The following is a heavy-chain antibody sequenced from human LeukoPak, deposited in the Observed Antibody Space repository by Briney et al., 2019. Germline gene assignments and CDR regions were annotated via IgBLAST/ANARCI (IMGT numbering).Heavy chain of an antibody. J-gene: IGHJ4*02. V-gene: IGHV3-23*01. D-gene: IGHD6-19*01. Sequence: PGGSLRLSCAAYGFTFTTYAMSWVRQAPGKGLEWVSSISGSGGSTYYADSVKGRFTISRDNSKNTLYLQMNSLRAEDTAVDYCAKFWDSSGWTPFDYWGQGTLVTVSS. CDR1: GFTFTTYA. CDR2: ISGSGGST. CDR3: AKFWDSSGWTPFDY.